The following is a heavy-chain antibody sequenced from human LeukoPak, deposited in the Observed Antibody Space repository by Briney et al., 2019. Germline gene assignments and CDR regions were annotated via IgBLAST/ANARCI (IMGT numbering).Heavy chain of an antibody. CDR2: ISGSGGGT. CDR3: VKSGTFFLYYFDS. Sequence: GGSLRLSCAASGFTFSSYAMGWVSQAPGRGLEWVSSISGSGGGTYYADSVKGRFTISRDNSKNTLFLQMSSLRVEDTAVYYCVKSGTFFLYYFDSWGQGTQLTVSS. J-gene: IGHJ4*02. D-gene: IGHD1-26*01. CDR1: GFTFSSYA. V-gene: IGHV3-23*01.